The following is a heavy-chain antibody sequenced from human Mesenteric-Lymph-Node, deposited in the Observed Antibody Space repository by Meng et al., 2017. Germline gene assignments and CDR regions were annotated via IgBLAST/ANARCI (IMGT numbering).Heavy chain of an antibody. J-gene: IGHJ4*02. CDR3: ARSLKLGYFDSPPFDY. D-gene: IGHD3-9*01. CDR1: GFTFSDYA. CDR2: ISYEGSNK. V-gene: IGHV3-30*01. Sequence: GGSLRLSCAASGFTFSDYALHWVRQAPGKGLEWVAVISYEGSNKYYGDSVKGRFTISRDNSKNTLYLQMNSLRAEDTAVYYCARSLKLGYFDSPPFDYWGQGTLVTVSS.